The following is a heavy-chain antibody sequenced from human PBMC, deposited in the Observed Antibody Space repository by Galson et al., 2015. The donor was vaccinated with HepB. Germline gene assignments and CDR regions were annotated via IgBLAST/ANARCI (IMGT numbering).Heavy chain of an antibody. Sequence: CAISGDSVSSNSAAWNWIRQSPSRSLEWLGRTYYRSKWYNDYAVSVKSRITINPDTSKNQFSLQLNSVTPEDTAVYYCARTRRSISGSYYYYYYYMDVWGKGTTVTVSS. V-gene: IGHV6-1*01. J-gene: IGHJ6*03. CDR1: GDSVSSNSAA. D-gene: IGHD1-26*01. CDR2: TYYRSKWYN. CDR3: ARTRRSISGSYYYYYYYMDV.